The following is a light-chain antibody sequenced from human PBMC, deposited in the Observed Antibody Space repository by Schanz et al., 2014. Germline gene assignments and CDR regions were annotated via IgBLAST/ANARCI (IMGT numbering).Light chain of an antibody. V-gene: IGLV1-44*01. CDR2: SNN. J-gene: IGLJ3*02. CDR1: SSNIGSNT. Sequence: QSVLTQPPSASGTPGQRVTISCSGSSSNIGSNTVNWYQQLPGTAPKLLIYSNNQRPSGVPDRFSGYKSGSSASLAISGLQSEDEADDYCAAWEDSLNGRRVFGGGTKLTVL. CDR3: AAWEDSLNGRRV.